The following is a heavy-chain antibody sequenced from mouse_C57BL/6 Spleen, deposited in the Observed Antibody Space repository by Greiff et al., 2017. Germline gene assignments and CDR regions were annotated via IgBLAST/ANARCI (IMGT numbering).Heavy chain of an antibody. Sequence: VQLQQSGAELMKPGASVKLSCKATGYTFTGYWIEWVKQRPGHGLEWIGEILPGSGSTNYNEKFKGKATFTADTSSNTAYMQLSSLTTEDSAIYYCAPHSRYYYGSSYDYAMDYWGQGTSVTVSS. CDR2: ILPGSGST. V-gene: IGHV1-9*01. D-gene: IGHD1-1*01. J-gene: IGHJ4*01. CDR1: GYTFTGYW. CDR3: APHSRYYYGSSYDYAMDY.